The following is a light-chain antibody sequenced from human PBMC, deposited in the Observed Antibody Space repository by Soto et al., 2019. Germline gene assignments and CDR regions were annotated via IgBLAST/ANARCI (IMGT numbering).Light chain of an antibody. Sequence: DIQMTQSPSTLSASLGDRVTITCRASQSISSWLAWYQQKAGKAPKLLIYDASTLESGVPSRFSGSGSGTEFTLTITSLQHDDFATYYCQQYNTYPETFGQGTKVDI. CDR2: DAS. J-gene: IGKJ1*01. CDR1: QSISSW. CDR3: QQYNTYPET. V-gene: IGKV1-5*01.